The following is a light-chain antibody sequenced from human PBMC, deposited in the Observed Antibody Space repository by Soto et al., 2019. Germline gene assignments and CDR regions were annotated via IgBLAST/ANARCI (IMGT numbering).Light chain of an antibody. CDR1: QSISTN. J-gene: IGKJ1*01. CDR3: QHYNNWPPWT. V-gene: IGKV3-15*01. CDR2: GAS. Sequence: IVMTQSPVTMSVSPGERATLSCRANQSISTNLARYQQKPGQAPRLLIYGASTRATGIPARFSGGGSGTEFTLTISSLQSEDFAVYYCQHYNNWPPWTFGQGTKVETK.